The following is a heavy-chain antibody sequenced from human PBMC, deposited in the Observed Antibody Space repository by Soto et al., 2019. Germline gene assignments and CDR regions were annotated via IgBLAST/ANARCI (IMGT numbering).Heavy chain of an antibody. Sequence: QVQVVQSGAEVKKPESSVKVSCKPSGGTFNTYTVNWVRLATGHGLEWMGRFIPILDMANYAQKFQDRVTITADRCTFTAYMELNSLTSDDTAVYYCAITYCRDNSCPRDFDFWGPGTRVTVSS. CDR1: GGTFNTYT. CDR2: FIPILDMA. J-gene: IGHJ4*02. D-gene: IGHD2-21*01. V-gene: IGHV1-69*02. CDR3: AITYCRDNSCPRDFDF.